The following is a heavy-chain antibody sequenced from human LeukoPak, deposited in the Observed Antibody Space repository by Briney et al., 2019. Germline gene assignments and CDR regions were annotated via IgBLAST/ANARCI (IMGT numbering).Heavy chain of an antibody. CDR1: GFIFSSYA. CDR2: ISGGGDKK. Sequence: GGSLRLSCAASGFIFSSYAMSGVGQPPGRGRDGVSAISGGGDKKYYADSVKGQFTISRDNSKNTLNLQMNSLRAEDTAVYYCAKVYEDSSGFGFDIWGQGTMVTVSS. V-gene: IGHV3-23*01. D-gene: IGHD3-22*01. CDR3: AKVYEDSSGFGFDI. J-gene: IGHJ3*02.